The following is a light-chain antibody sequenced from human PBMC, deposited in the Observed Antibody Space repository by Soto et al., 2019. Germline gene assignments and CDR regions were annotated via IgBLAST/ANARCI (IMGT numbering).Light chain of an antibody. CDR3: QTWGSGIVV. CDR1: SGHSAFA. CDR2: LNSDGSH. Sequence: QPVLTQSPSASASLGASVKLTCTLNSGHSAFAIAWHQQQPEKGPRYLMKLNSDGSHSKGDGIPDRFSGSSSGAERYLTISGLQSEDEADYYCQTWGSGIVVFGGGTKLTVL. J-gene: IGLJ2*01. V-gene: IGLV4-69*01.